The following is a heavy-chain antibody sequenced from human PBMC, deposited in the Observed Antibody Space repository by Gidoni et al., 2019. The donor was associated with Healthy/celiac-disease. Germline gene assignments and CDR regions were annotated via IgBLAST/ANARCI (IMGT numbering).Heavy chain of an antibody. D-gene: IGHD2-15*01. CDR1: GFTFSSYA. V-gene: IGHV3-23*01. CDR2: IIGGGGST. J-gene: IGHJ4*02. CDR3: AFGLLGCSGGSCDSLDFDY. Sequence: EVQLLASGGGLVQPGGSLRLSCAASGFTFSSYAMSWVRQARGQGLEWVSAIIGGGGSTYYADSVKGRFTISRNNSKNTLYMQMNSLRAEDTAVYYCAFGLLGCSGGSCDSLDFDYWGQGTLVTVSS.